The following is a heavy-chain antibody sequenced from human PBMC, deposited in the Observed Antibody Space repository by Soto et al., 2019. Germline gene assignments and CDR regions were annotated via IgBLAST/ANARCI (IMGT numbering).Heavy chain of an antibody. Sequence: WGSLRLSCAASGFTFNSYWMTWVRQAPGKGLEWVANIKQDGSEKYYVDSVKGRFTISRDNAKNSLYLQMNSLRAEDTAVYYCARDPTRGGYYYYMDVWGKGTTVTVSS. V-gene: IGHV3-7*01. D-gene: IGHD2-15*01. CDR1: GFTFNSYW. CDR3: ARDPTRGGYYYYMDV. J-gene: IGHJ6*03. CDR2: IKQDGSEK.